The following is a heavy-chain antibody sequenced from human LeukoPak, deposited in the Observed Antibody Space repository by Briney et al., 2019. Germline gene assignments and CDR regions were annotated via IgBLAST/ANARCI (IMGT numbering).Heavy chain of an antibody. J-gene: IGHJ4*02. Sequence: GGSLRLSCAASGLIFRNNYMSWVRQAPGKGLEWVSVIYSGSGTFYADSVKGRFTISRDNSQNTLYLQMNSLRVEDTAVYYCASHIDSFFDYWGQGALVTVSS. CDR3: ASHIDSFFDY. D-gene: IGHD3-22*01. CDR2: IYSGSGT. CDR1: GLIFRNNY. V-gene: IGHV3-66*04.